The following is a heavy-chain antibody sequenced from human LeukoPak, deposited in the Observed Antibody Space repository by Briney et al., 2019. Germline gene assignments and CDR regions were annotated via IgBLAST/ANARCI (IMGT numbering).Heavy chain of an antibody. CDR3: ASLKRIHPI. CDR1: GDSISTSSHY. V-gene: IGHV4-39*01. J-gene: IGHJ3*02. D-gene: IGHD5-18*01. Sequence: PSETLSLTCTVSGDSISTSSHYWGWIRQPPGKGLEWIGSIYFSGTTYYNPSLKSRVTISVDTSKNQFSLKLSSVTAADTAVYYCASLKRIHPIWGQGTMVTVSS. CDR2: IYFSGTT.